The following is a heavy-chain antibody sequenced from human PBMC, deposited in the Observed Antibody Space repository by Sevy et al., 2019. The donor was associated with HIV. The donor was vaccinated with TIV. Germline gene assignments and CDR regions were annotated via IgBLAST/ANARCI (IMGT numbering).Heavy chain of an antibody. J-gene: IGHJ4*02. D-gene: IGHD3-16*02. CDR3: AKSQSAYDYVWGSYRYVSGGFDY. CDR2: ISYDGSNK. V-gene: IGHV3-30*18. Sequence: GGSLRLSCAASGFTFSSYGMHWVRQAPGKGLEWVAVISYDGSNKYYADSVKGRFTISRDNSKNTLYLQMNSLGAEDTAVYYCAKSQSAYDYVWGSYRYVSGGFDYWGQGTLVTVSS. CDR1: GFTFSSYG.